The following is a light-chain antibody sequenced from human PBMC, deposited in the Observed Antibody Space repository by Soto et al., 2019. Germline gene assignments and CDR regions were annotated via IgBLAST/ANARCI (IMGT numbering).Light chain of an antibody. Sequence: EFVMTQSPSTLSVPPGERPTLSCRASQTVSRNLAWYQQRPGQAPRLLIYDISNRAAGVPARFSGRGSGADFTLTISSLEPDDFAVYYCHQRSDSITFGQGTKADIK. J-gene: IGKJ1*01. V-gene: IGKV3-11*01. CDR2: DIS. CDR3: HQRSDSIT. CDR1: QTVSRN.